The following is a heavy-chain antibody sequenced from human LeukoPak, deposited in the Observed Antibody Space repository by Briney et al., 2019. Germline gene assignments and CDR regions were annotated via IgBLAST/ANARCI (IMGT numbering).Heavy chain of an antibody. CDR2: INPNSGGT. CDR3: ARGSTYYYDSTGAFDI. V-gene: IGHV1-2*02. D-gene: IGHD3-22*01. CDR1: GYTFTGYY. J-gene: IGHJ3*02. Sequence: ASVTVSCKASGYTFTGYYMHWVRQAPGQGLEWMGWINPNSGGTNYAQKFQGRVTMARDTSISTAYMELSRLRSDDTAVYYCARGSTYYYDSTGAFDIWGQGTMVTVSS.